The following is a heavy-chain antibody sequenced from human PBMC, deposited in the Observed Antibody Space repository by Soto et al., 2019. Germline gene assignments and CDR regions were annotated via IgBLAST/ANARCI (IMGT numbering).Heavy chain of an antibody. J-gene: IGHJ6*02. CDR2: IIPIFDTA. Sequence: QVQLVQSGAAVKKPGSSVQVSCKASGGTFSSYAISWVRQAPGQGLEWMGGIIPIFDTANYAQKFQCRVTITADESTSTVYMELSRLRSEDTAVNYCASAQTGCSYGSSDHGMAVWGQGTTDTVSS. CDR3: ASAQTGCSYGSSDHGMAV. D-gene: IGHD5-18*01. CDR1: GGTFSSYA. V-gene: IGHV1-69*01.